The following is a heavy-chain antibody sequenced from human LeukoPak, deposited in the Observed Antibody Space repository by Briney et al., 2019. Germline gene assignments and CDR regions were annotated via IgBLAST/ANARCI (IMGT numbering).Heavy chain of an antibody. D-gene: IGHD5-12*01. CDR2: IYSGGST. CDR1: GFTFSSYG. V-gene: IGHV3-NL1*01. CDR3: AREYSGWYVDY. Sequence: GGSLRLSCAASGFTFSSYGMHWVRQAPGKGLEWVSVIYSGGSTYYADSVKGRFTISRDNSKNTLYLQMNSLRAEDTAVYYCAREYSGWYVDYWGQGTLVTVSS. J-gene: IGHJ4*02.